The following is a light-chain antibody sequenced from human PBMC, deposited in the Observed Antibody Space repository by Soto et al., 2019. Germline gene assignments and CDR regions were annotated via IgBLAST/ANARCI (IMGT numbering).Light chain of an antibody. CDR1: QTISHW. Sequence: DIHLTHSLSTLSAPSLDRXTIXFRASQTISHWLAWYQQKPGKAPKLLIFDASNLENGVPSRFSGSGSGTEFTLTITGLQPDDFATYYCQQYNTYWTFGQGTKVDI. CDR2: DAS. J-gene: IGKJ1*01. CDR3: QQYNTYWT. V-gene: IGKV1-5*01.